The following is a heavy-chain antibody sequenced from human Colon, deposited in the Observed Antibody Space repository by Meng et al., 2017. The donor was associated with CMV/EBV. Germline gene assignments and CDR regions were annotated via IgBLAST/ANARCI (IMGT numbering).Heavy chain of an antibody. CDR2: IKPDGSAE. CDR1: GFTFGNFW. CDR3: LGGHYTGS. Sequence: GGSLRLSCAASGFTFGNFWMNWVRQAPGRGLEWVANIKPDGSAEYYVDSVKGRFTISRDNPKNSLYLQMNSLKDEDTAVYYCLGGHYTGSWGQGTLVTDSS. D-gene: IGHD3-3*01. V-gene: IGHV3-7*01. J-gene: IGHJ5*02.